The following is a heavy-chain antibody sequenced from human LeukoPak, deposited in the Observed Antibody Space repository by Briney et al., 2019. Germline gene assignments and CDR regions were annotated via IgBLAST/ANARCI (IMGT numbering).Heavy chain of an antibody. CDR3: ARVYGSGSYYWDYYYYYYMDV. J-gene: IGHJ6*03. D-gene: IGHD3-10*01. V-gene: IGHV1-18*04. CDR1: GYTFTGYY. Sequence: ASVKISCKASGYTFTGYYTHWVRQAPGRGLEWMGWISAYNGNTNYAQKLQGRVTMTTDTSTSTAYMELRSLRSDDTAVYYCARVYGSGSYYWDYYYYYYMDVWGKGTTVTISS. CDR2: ISAYNGNT.